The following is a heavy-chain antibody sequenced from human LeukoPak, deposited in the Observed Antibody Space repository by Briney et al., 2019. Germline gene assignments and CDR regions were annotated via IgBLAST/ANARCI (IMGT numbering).Heavy chain of an antibody. CDR1: GYTSTNYA. J-gene: IGHJ4*02. Sequence: ASVKFSCKPSGYTSTNYAVHWVPLAPGQGPEGMGWISAGNGKTKYSQKLQGRVTITRDTSASTAYMELSSLRSEDTAVYYCARDVIDGRGYSFGYDYWGQGTLVTVSS. D-gene: IGHD5-18*01. CDR2: ISAGNGKT. CDR3: ARDVIDGRGYSFGYDY. V-gene: IGHV1-3*01.